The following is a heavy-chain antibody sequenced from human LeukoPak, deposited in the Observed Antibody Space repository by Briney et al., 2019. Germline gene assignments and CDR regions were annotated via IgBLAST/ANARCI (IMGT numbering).Heavy chain of an antibody. CDR2: INPNSGGT. CDR1: GYTFTGYY. CDR3: ARHAPYRLPYSSGWYVPADYYYYMDV. D-gene: IGHD6-19*01. Sequence: ASVKVSCKASGYTFTGYYMHWVRQAPGQGLEWMGWINPNSGGTNYAQKFQGRVTMTRDTSISTAYMELSRLRSDDTAVYYCARHAPYRLPYSSGWYVPADYYYYMDVWGKGTTVTVSS. J-gene: IGHJ6*03. V-gene: IGHV1-2*02.